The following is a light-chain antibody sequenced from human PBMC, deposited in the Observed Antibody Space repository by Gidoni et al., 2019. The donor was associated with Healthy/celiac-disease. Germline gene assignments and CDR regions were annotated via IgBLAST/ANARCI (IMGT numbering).Light chain of an antibody. V-gene: IGKV3-20*01. CDR2: GAS. Sequence: EIVLTQSPGTLSLSPGERATLSCRASQSVSSSYLAWYQQKPCQAPRLLIYGASSRATGIPEQFSGSGSGTDFTLTISRLEPEDFAVYYCQQYGSSPRTFGQGTKVEIK. CDR1: QSVSSSY. CDR3: QQYGSSPRT. J-gene: IGKJ1*01.